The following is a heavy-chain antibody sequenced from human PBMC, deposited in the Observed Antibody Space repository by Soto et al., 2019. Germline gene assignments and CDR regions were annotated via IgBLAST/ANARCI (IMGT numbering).Heavy chain of an antibody. Sequence: SETLSLTCVLAADSITNGDYYWSWIHHPPGTDLEWFAYIYYNGITHYNPSLKSRVTISLDPSKNYFSLKLSSVTGADTAVYSGARAIRERCSPWRRGPL. CDR2: IYYNGIT. D-gene: IGHD1-26*01. CDR3: ARAIRERCSP. V-gene: IGHV4-30-4*01. CDR1: ADSITNGDYY. J-gene: IGHJ5*02.